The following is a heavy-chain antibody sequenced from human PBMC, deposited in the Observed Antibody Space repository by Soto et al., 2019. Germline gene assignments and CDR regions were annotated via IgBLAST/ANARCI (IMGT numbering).Heavy chain of an antibody. V-gene: IGHV4-31*01. CDR2: IYYSGST. CDR1: GGSVNNANYF. D-gene: IGHD4-17*01. J-gene: IGHJ6*02. CDR3: ARDADYCGSRWGRDV. Sequence: QVRLEESGPGLVKPSETLSLICSVSGGSVNNANYFWNWIRHHPENGLEWIGYIYYSGSTRYNPSFKTQATCSIDAAKNQFSLRINSLTVVDTAVYFCARDADYCGSRWGRDVWGRGTTVTV.